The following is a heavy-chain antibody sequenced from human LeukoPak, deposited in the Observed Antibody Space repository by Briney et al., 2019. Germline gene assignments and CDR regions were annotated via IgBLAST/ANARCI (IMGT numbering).Heavy chain of an antibody. Sequence: GGSLRLSCAASGITFSNYGMSWVRQAPGKGLEWVAAISNSAGRTYYADSVKGRFTISRDNAKNSLYLQMNSLRAEDTAVYYCARGHSAWYDYWGQGTLVTVSS. V-gene: IGHV3-23*01. CDR1: GITFSNYG. D-gene: IGHD6-19*01. CDR3: ARGHSAWYDY. CDR2: ISNSAGRT. J-gene: IGHJ4*02.